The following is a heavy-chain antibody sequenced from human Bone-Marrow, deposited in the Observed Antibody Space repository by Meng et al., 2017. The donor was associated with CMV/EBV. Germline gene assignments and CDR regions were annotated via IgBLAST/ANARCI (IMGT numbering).Heavy chain of an antibody. D-gene: IGHD3-3*01. CDR2: MNPNSGNT. Sequence: ASVKVSCKASGYTFTSYDINWVRKATGQGLEWIGWMNPNSGNTGYAQKFQGRVTMTRNTSISTAYMELSSLRSEDTAVYYCARDVVRITIFGVVKSYGWDVWGQGTTVTVSS. CDR3: ARDVVRITIFGVVKSYGWDV. J-gene: IGHJ6*02. V-gene: IGHV1-8*01. CDR1: GYTFTSYD.